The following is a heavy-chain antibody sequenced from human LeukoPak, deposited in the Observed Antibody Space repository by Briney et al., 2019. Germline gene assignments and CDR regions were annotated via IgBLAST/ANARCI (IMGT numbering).Heavy chain of an antibody. Sequence: PGGSLRLSCAASGFTFSTYWMSWVRQAPGKGLQWVASIKPDESVTHYVDSVKGRFTASRDNSKNTLYLQMNSLRAEDTAVYYCTSSSHSSIRFDYWGQGTLVTVSS. CDR1: GFTFSTYW. J-gene: IGHJ4*02. CDR2: IKPDESVT. CDR3: TSSSHSSIRFDY. D-gene: IGHD6-13*01. V-gene: IGHV3-7*05.